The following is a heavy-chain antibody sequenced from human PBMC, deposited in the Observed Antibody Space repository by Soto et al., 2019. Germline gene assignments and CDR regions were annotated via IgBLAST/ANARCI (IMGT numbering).Heavy chain of an antibody. V-gene: IGHV4-4*02. CDR1: GASISSNYW. CDR2: IHHSGST. J-gene: IGHJ6*02. Sequence: KPSETLSLTCAVSGASISSNYWWSWVRQSPGRGLEWIGEIHHSGSTNYNPSLKSRVTISVDKSQNQFSLNLSSVTAADTAVYYCAGPSMLRGVLITMKGGGVRGQGTTVTPSS. CDR3: AGPSMLRGVLITMKGGGV. D-gene: IGHD3-10*01.